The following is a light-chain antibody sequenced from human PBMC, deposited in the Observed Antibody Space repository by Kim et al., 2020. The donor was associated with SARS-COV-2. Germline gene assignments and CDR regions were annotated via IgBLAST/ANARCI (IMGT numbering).Light chain of an antibody. Sequence: ASVGERVTITCRGSQGIRNYLAWFQQKPGKVPKRLIYAAYSLQSGVPSRFSGRGSGTEFTLTLSSLQPEDFATYYCLQHNSYPLTFGGGTKVDIK. J-gene: IGKJ4*01. V-gene: IGKV1-17*03. CDR3: LQHNSYPLT. CDR2: AAY. CDR1: QGIRNY.